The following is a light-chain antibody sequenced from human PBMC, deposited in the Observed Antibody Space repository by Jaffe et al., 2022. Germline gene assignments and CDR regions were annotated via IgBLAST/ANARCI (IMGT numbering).Light chain of an antibody. CDR2: GAS. J-gene: IGKJ4*01. CDR3: QQGSSTPLT. V-gene: IGKV1-39*01. CDR1: QSIRSY. Sequence: DIQMTQSPSSLSASVGDRVTITCRASQSIRSYLNWYQQKPGKAPKLLIYGASSLQSGVPSRFSGSGSGTDFTLTISSLQPEDFATYYCQQGSSTPLTFGGGTKVEIK.